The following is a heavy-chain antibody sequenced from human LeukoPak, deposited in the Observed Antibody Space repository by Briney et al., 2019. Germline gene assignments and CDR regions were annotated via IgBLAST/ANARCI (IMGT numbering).Heavy chain of an antibody. D-gene: IGHD6-13*01. CDR3: AREGGSSSWYGGFDY. V-gene: IGHV1-69*13. CDR2: IIPIFGTA. Sequence: SVKVSCKASGGTFSSYAISWVRQAPGQGLEWMGGIIPIFGTANYAQKFQGRVTITADESTSTAYMELSSLRSEDTAVYYCAREGGSSSWYGGFDYWGQGTLVTVSS. CDR1: GGTFSSYA. J-gene: IGHJ4*02.